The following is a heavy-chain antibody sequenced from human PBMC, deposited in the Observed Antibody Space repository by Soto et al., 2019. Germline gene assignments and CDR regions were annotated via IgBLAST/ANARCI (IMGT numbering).Heavy chain of an antibody. D-gene: IGHD6-6*01. CDR3: ARNTPYSSSGPPVYYYYYMDV. V-gene: IGHV1-69*02. J-gene: IGHJ6*03. Sequence: QVQLVQSGAEVKKPGSSVKVSCKASGGTFSSYTISWVRQAPGHGLEWMGRIIPILGIANYAQKFQGRVTITADKSTSTAYMELSSLRSEDTAVYYCARNTPYSSSGPPVYYYYYMDVWGKGTTVTVSS. CDR1: GGTFSSYT. CDR2: IIPILGIA.